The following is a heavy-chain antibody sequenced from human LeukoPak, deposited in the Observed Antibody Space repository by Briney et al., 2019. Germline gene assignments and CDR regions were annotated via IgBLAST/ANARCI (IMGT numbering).Heavy chain of an antibody. CDR1: GYTFTSYG. D-gene: IGHD3-22*01. CDR2: ISAYNGNT. V-gene: IGHV1-18*01. Sequence: GASVKVSCKASGYTFTSYGISWVRQAPGQGLEWMGWISAYNGNTNYAQKLQGRVTMTTDTSMSTAYMELRSLRSDDTAVYYCARDGHSQDYYDSSGQNWFDPWGQGTLVTVSS. CDR3: ARDGHSQDYYDSSGQNWFDP. J-gene: IGHJ5*02.